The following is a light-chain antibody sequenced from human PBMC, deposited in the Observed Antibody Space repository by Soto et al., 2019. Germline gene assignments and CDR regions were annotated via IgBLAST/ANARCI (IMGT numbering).Light chain of an antibody. Sequence: DIQMTQSPSTLSASIGDRVTITCRASQSISYWLAWYQHKPGKAPKLLIYDASTLGSGVPSRFSGSRSGRDFTLTISSLQPDDFATYYCQQYSIYCTFGQGGKAAIK. CDR1: QSISYW. V-gene: IGKV1-5*01. CDR2: DAS. CDR3: QQYSIYCT. J-gene: IGKJ1*01.